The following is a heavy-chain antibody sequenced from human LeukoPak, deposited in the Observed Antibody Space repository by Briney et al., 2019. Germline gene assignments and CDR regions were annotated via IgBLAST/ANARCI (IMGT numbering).Heavy chain of an antibody. V-gene: IGHV4-59*08. CDR1: GGAMSSCY. CDR2: IYYSGST. CDR3: ARQGYSGYRPIDY. J-gene: IGHJ4*02. Sequence: SEARALTCTGSGGAMSSCYWSWIRQPPGKELDGIGYIYYSGSTNYNPSLKSRVTISVDTSKNQFSLKLSSVTAADTAVYYCARQGYSGYRPIDYWGQGTLVTVSS. D-gene: IGHD5-12*01.